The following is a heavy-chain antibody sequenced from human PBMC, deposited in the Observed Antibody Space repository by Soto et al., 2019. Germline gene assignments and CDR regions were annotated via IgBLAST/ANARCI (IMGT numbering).Heavy chain of an antibody. CDR2: IKQDGSEK. Sequence: EVQLVESGGGLVQPGGSLRLSCAASGFTFSSYWMSWVRQAPGKGLEWVANIKQDGSEKYYVDSVKGRFTISRDNAKNSLYLQMNSLRAEDTAVYYCARDVQDTPNYYYYYGMDVWGQGTTVTVSS. CDR1: GFTFSSYW. CDR3: ARDVQDTPNYYYYYGMDV. D-gene: IGHD5-18*01. V-gene: IGHV3-7*03. J-gene: IGHJ6*02.